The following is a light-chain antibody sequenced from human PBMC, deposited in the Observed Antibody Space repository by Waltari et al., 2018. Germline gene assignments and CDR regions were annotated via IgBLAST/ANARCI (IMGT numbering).Light chain of an antibody. CDR2: VHIDGSH. CDR1: SGHPTSA. Sequence: QVVLTQSPSASASLGASVQLTCTLPSGHPTSAIAWHQQQPEKGPRYLMKVHIDGSHTNADGVPDRFSGSSSGAERYLIISSLQSEDEADYYCQTWGSGIVVFGGGTKLTVL. V-gene: IGLV4-69*01. CDR3: QTWGSGIVV. J-gene: IGLJ3*02.